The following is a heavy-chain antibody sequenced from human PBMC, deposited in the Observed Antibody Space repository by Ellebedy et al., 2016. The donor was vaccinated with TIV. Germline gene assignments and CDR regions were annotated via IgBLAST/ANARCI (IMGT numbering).Heavy chain of an antibody. CDR3: SRDGREWSRDC. J-gene: IGHJ4*02. V-gene: IGHV3-21*06. Sequence: GGSLRLSXAASGFTFSISGMTWVRQRPGKGLEWVATVSRGREAYYADPFKGRFFISRDNDLNSVFLQLNNLRVEDTAVYYCSRDGREWSRDCWGQGTLVTDSS. D-gene: IGHD3-3*01. CDR1: GFTFSISG. CDR2: VSRGREA.